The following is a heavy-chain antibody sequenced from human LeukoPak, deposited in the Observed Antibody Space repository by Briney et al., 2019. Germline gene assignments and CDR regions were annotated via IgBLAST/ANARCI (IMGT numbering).Heavy chain of an antibody. CDR3: ASGKGPGY. CDR2: IKEDGSEK. J-gene: IGHJ4*02. CDR1: GFTFSSYA. D-gene: IGHD1-14*01. Sequence: GGSLRLSCAASGFTFSSYAMSWVRQVPGKGLEWVANIKEDGSEKYYVDSVKGRFTISRDNAKNSLYLQMNSLRAEDTAVYYCASGKGPGYWGQGTLVTVSS. V-gene: IGHV3-7*01.